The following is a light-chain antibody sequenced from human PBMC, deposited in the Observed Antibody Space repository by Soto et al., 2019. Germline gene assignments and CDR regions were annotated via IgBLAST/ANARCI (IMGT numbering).Light chain of an antibody. J-gene: IGKJ5*01. Sequence: IHLTHSPSTLSASLCYSFTINFRASQNIRNWLAWYQQKPGKAPNPLIYDASSLKSGVPARFSGSGSGTEFTLTISSLQPDDFATYYCQQYNTYSTFGQGTRLEIK. CDR1: QNIRNW. V-gene: IGKV1-5*01. CDR2: DAS. CDR3: QQYNTYST.